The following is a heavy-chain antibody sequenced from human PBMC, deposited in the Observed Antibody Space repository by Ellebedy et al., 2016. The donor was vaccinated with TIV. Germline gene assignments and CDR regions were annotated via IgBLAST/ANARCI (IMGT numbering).Heavy chain of an antibody. CDR1: GFTFRNFA. J-gene: IGHJ4*02. CDR2: ISSSGVST. CDR3: VKLDSSGYYYGRFDY. Sequence: GGSLRLSCAASGFTFRNFAMTWVRQAPGRGLEWVSSISSSGVSTDYADSVRGRVTISRDNSKNTLYLQMNSLRADDTALYYCVKLDSSGYYYGRFDYWGQGTLVTVSS. D-gene: IGHD3-22*01. V-gene: IGHV3-23*01.